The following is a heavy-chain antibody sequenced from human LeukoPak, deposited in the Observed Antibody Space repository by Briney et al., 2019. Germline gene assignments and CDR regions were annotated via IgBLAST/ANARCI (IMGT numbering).Heavy chain of an antibody. J-gene: IGHJ4*02. CDR1: GFTFDDYA. CDR2: ISWNSGSI. Sequence: GGSLRLSCAASGFTFDDYAMHWVRQAPGKGLEWVSGISWNSGSIGYADSVKGRFTISRDNAKNSLYLQMNSLRAEDTALYYCAKGGEYSYVTSPDYWGQGTLVTVSS. D-gene: IGHD5-18*01. CDR3: AKGGEYSYVTSPDY. V-gene: IGHV3-9*01.